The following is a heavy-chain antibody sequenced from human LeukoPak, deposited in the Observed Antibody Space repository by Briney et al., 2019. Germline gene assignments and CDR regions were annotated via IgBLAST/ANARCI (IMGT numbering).Heavy chain of an antibody. Sequence: PSETLSLTCTVSGGSISSYYWSWIRQPPGKGLERIGYIYYSGSTKYNPSLKSRVTISVDTSKSQFSLKLTSVTAADTAVYYCARQTGANWYFDLWGRGTLVTVSS. CDR2: IYYSGST. V-gene: IGHV4-59*08. CDR3: ARQTGANWYFDL. D-gene: IGHD1-14*01. CDR1: GGSISSYY. J-gene: IGHJ2*01.